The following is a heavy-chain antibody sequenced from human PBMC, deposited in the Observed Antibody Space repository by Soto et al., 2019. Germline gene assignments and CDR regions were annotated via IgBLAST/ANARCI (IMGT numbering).Heavy chain of an antibody. J-gene: IGHJ4*02. CDR2: MSGSSSTT. CDR1: GLTFSNYA. CDR3: AKNQERELPRVIDF. V-gene: IGHV3-23*01. D-gene: IGHD1-7*01. Sequence: VGSLRLSCATSGLTFSNYAMSWVRQAPGGGLEWVSSMSGSSSTTYYADSVRGRFTVSRDRSKNTLYLQMSSLRAEDTALYYCAKNQERELPRVIDFWGQGTLVTVSS.